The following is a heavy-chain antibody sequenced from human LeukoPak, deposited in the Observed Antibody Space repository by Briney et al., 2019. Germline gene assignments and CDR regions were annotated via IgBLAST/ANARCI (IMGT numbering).Heavy chain of an antibody. J-gene: IGHJ4*02. CDR3: AKGLTNIGGTDY. CDR1: GFTFSSYG. CDR2: ISGSGGST. Sequence: GGSLRLSCAASGFTFSSYGTSWVRQAPGKGLEWVSAISGSGGSTYYADSVKGRFTISRDNSKNTLYLQMNSLRAEDTAVYYCAKGLTNIGGTDYWGQGTLVTVSS. V-gene: IGHV3-23*01. D-gene: IGHD2-8*01.